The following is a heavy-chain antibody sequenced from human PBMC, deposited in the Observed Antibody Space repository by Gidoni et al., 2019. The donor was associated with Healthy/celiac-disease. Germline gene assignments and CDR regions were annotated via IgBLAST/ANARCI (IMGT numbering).Heavy chain of an antibody. CDR2: ITYDGSNK. D-gene: IGHD4-17*01. CDR3: ARDWGAVTTSRGYYGMDV. J-gene: IGHJ6*04. Sequence: QVPLVASGGAVVEPGVSLSLSCAASGLTLSSYALHWVRQAPGKGLEWVAVITYDGSNKYYAAPEKGRFTISRDNSKNTLYLQRNSLSAEDTAVYYWARDWGAVTTSRGYYGMDVWGKGTTVTVSS. V-gene: IGHV3-30-3*01. CDR1: GLTLSSYA.